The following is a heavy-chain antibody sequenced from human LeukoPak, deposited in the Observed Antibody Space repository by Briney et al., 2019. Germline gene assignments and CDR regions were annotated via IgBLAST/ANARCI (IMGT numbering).Heavy chain of an antibody. J-gene: IGHJ4*02. CDR3: ARDHDGKDY. CDR1: GFTFSSNW. V-gene: IGHV3-7*01. CDR2: INQDGGDK. Sequence: PGGSLRLSCAASGFTFSSNWMSWVRQAPGKGLEWVANINQDGGDKYPADSVKGRFTISRDNAKTSLYLQMNSLRAEDTAVYYCARDHDGKDYWGQGTLVTVSS.